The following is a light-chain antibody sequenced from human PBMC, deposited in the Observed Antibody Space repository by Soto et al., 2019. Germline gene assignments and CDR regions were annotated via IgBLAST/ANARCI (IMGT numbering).Light chain of an antibody. J-gene: IGLJ2*01. CDR1: SGHSSYI. V-gene: IGLV4-60*02. CDR2: LEGSGSY. CDR3: ETWDSNTRV. Sequence: QSVLTQSSSASASLGSSVKLTCTLSSGHSSYIIAWHQQQPGKAPRYLMKLEGSGSYNKGSGVPDRFSGSSSGADRYLTIANLRFEDEADYYCETWDSNTRVFGGGTNLTVL.